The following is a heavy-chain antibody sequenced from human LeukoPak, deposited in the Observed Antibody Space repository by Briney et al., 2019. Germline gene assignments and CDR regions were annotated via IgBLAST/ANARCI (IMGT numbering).Heavy chain of an antibody. CDR3: ARQALGYCSGGSCYYYYGMDV. CDR2: ISSSGSTI. CDR1: GFTFSGDY. V-gene: IGHV3-11*01. J-gene: IGHJ6*02. Sequence: GGSLRLSCAASGFTFSGDYMNWIRQAPGKGLEWVSYISSSGSTIYYADSVKGRFTISRDNAKNSLYLQMNSLRAEDTAVYYCARQALGYCSGGSCYYYYGMDVWGQGTTVTVSS. D-gene: IGHD2-15*01.